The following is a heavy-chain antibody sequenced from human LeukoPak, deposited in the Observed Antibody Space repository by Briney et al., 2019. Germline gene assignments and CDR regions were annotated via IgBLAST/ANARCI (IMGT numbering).Heavy chain of an antibody. V-gene: IGHV1-18*01. CDR3: ARGPYYYDSSGYPIPEYYFDY. CDR2: ISAYNGNT. D-gene: IGHD3-22*01. Sequence: GASVKVSCKASGYTFTSYGISWVRQAPGQGLEWMGWISAYNGNTNYAQKLQGRVTMTTDTSTSTAYMELRSLRSDDTAVYYSARGPYYYDSSGYPIPEYYFDYWGQGTLVTVSS. CDR1: GYTFTSYG. J-gene: IGHJ4*02.